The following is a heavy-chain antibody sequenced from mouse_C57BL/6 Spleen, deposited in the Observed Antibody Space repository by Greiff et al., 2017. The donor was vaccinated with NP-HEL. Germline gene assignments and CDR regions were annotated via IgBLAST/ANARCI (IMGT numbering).Heavy chain of an antibody. Sequence: EVQVVESGGGLVQPGGSMKLSCAASGFTFSDAWMDWVRQSPEKGLEWVAEIRNKANNHATYYAESVKGRFTISRDDSKSSVYLQMNSLRAEDTGIYYCTRFITTDYYAMDYWGQGTSVTVSS. CDR2: IRNKANNHAT. V-gene: IGHV6-6*01. CDR3: TRFITTDYYAMDY. D-gene: IGHD1-1*01. CDR1: GFTFSDAW. J-gene: IGHJ4*01.